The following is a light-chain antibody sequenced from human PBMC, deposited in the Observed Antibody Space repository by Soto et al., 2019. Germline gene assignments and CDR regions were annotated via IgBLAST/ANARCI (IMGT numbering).Light chain of an antibody. CDR2: SSD. CDR3: AAWDDSLNVVV. CDR1: SSNIGSNT. V-gene: IGLV1-44*01. J-gene: IGLJ3*02. Sequence: QLVLTQPPSASETPGQRVTISCSGSSSNIGSNTVNWYHQLQGTAPKLLIHSSDQRPSGVPDRFSGSKSGTSASLAISGLQSEDEADYYCAAWDDSLNVVVFGGGTKLTVL.